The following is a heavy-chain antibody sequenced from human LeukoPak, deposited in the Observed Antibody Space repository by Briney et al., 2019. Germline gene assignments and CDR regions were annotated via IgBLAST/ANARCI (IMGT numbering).Heavy chain of an antibody. CDR1: GGSFSGYY. Sequence: SETLSLTCAVYGGSFSGYYWSWIRQPPGKGLEWIGEINHSGSTNYNPSLKSRVTISVDTSKNQFSLKLSSVTAADTAVYHCAIGGMVPAAKWYWFDPWGQGTLVTVSS. CDR3: AIGGMVPAAKWYWFDP. J-gene: IGHJ5*02. CDR2: INHSGST. V-gene: IGHV4-34*01. D-gene: IGHD2-2*01.